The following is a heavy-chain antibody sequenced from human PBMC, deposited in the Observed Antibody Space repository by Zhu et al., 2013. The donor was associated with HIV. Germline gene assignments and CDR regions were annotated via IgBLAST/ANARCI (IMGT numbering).Heavy chain of an antibody. CDR3: ARVWSGYYAYGYYYYGMDV. Sequence: QVQLVQSGAEVKKPGASVKVSCKASGYTFTSYDINWVRQATGQGLEWMGWMNPNSGNTGYAQKFQGRVTMTRNTSISTAYMELSSLRSEDTAVYYCARVWSGYYAYGYYYYGMDVWGQGTTVTVSS. D-gene: IGHD3-3*01. CDR1: GYTFTSYD. CDR2: MNPNSGNT. J-gene: IGHJ6*02. V-gene: IGHV1-8*01.